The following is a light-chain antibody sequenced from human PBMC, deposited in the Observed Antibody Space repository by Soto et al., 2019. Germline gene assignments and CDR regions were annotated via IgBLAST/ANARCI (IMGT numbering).Light chain of an antibody. V-gene: IGKV3-20*01. CDR1: QTVTVNS. CDR3: QQYGDSPFT. CDR2: AAS. Sequence: EIVLTQSPGTLSLSPGEGATLSCRASQTVTVNSLAWYQQKPGQTPRLLIYAASTRATGIPDRFNGSGSGTDFVLTISRLEPEDFAMYYCQQYGDSPFTFGPGTKVDI. J-gene: IGKJ3*01.